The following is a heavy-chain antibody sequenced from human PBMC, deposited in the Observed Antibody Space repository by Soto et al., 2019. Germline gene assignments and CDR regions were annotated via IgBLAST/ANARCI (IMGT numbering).Heavy chain of an antibody. D-gene: IGHD3-16*01. CDR3: ARGGTPIDY. V-gene: IGHV1-18*01. Sequence: QVQLVXSGXXXXXXXASVKVSCKTSGYTFTNFGLSWVRQAPGQGLEWMGWISAYNGNTNYAQNFQGRVTMTTDTSTSTAYMELRSLRSDDTAVYYCARGGTPIDYWAREPWSPSPQ. CDR1: GYTFTNFG. CDR2: ISAYNGNT. J-gene: IGHJ4*02.